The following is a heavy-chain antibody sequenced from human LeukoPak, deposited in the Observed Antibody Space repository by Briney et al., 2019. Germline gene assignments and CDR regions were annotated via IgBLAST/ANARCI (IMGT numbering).Heavy chain of an antibody. CDR2: IIPILGIA. CDR3: AREDYYDSSGYYEYVAFDI. D-gene: IGHD3-22*01. V-gene: IGHV1-69*04. Sequence: SVKVSCKASGGTFSSYTISWVRQAPGQGLEWMGRIIPILGIANYAQKFQGRVTITADKSTSTAYTELSSLRSEDTAVYYCAREDYYDSSGYYEYVAFDIWGQGTMVTVSS. J-gene: IGHJ3*02. CDR1: GGTFSSYT.